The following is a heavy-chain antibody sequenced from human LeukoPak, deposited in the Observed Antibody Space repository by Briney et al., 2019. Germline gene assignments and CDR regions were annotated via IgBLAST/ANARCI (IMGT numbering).Heavy chain of an antibody. J-gene: IGHJ4*02. CDR3: ASLRWEGGYPIRFDY. D-gene: IGHD5-12*01. CDR1: GGSTSSYY. Sequence: SETLSLTCTVSGGSTSSYYWSWIRQPPGKGLEWIGYIYYSGSTNYNPSLKSRVTISVDTSKNQFSLKLSSVTAADTAVYYCASLRWEGGYPIRFDYWGQGTLVTVSS. V-gene: IGHV4-59*08. CDR2: IYYSGST.